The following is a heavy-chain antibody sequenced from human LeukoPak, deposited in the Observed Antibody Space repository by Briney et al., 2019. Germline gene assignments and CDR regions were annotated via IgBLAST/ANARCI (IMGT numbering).Heavy chain of an antibody. CDR1: GYTFTGYY. D-gene: IGHD3-22*01. V-gene: IGHV1-2*06. CDR2: INPNSGGT. CDR3: AIVSNYYDSSGFPYDY. Sequence: ASVKVSCKASGYTFTGYYMHWVRQAPGQWLEWMGRINPNSGGTNYAQKFQGRVTMTRDTSISTAYMELSRLRSDDTAVYYCAIVSNYYDSSGFPYDYWGQGTLVTVSS. J-gene: IGHJ4*02.